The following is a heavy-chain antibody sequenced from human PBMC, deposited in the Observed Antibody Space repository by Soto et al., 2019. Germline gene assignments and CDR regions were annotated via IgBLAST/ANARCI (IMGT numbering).Heavy chain of an antibody. D-gene: IGHD2-21*02. V-gene: IGHV1-69*02. CDR1: GSTFSSYT. CDR3: ARRRYCGADCYSKYYYGMVV. J-gene: IGHJ6*02. Sequence: QVHLVQSGAEMKKPGSSVKVSCQASGSTFSSYTVSWVRQAPGQGLEWMGRIIPVLGVTNYAPKFKGRVTSTADKSKTTASMELRSLRSGDTAVYYCARRRYCGADCYSKYYYGMVVWGQGTTVTVSS. CDR2: IIPVLGVT.